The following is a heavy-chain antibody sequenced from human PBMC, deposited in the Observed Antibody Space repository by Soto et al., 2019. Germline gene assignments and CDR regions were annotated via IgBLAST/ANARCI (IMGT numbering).Heavy chain of an antibody. J-gene: IGHJ4*02. D-gene: IGHD4-4*01. CDR1: GGSISSYY. CDR3: ASYRFPYSPYFDY. CDR2: IYYSGST. Sequence: QVQLQESGPGLMKPSETLSLTCTVSGGSISSYYWSWIRQPPGKGLEWIGYIYYSGSTNYNPSLKSRVTISVDTSKNQFSLKLSSVTAADTAVYYCASYRFPYSPYFDYWGQGTLVTVSS. V-gene: IGHV4-59*01.